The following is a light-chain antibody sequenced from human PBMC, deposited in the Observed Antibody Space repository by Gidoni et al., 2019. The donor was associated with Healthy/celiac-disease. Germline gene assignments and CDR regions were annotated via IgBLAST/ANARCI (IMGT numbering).Light chain of an antibody. J-gene: IGKJ1*01. CDR3: QKYSSAPRT. CDR2: AAS. V-gene: IGKV1-27*01. Sequence: DFQRTQSPSSLSASVGDRATITCRASQRISNHLAWYQQKPGKVPKLLIYAASTLPSGIPARFSGSGSGTDFTLTISSLQPEDVATYYCQKYSSAPRTFGQGTKVEIK. CDR1: QRISNH.